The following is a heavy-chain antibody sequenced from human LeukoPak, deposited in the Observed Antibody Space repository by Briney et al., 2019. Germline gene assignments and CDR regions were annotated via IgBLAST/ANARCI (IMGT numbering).Heavy chain of an antibody. CDR2: ISSSSSYT. CDR3: ARVSPQLVLFDI. V-gene: IGHV3-11*05. D-gene: IGHD6-13*01. J-gene: IGHJ3*02. Sequence: GGSLRLSCAASGLTFSDYYMSCIRQAPGKGLEWVSFISSSSSYTNYADSVKGRFTIARDNAKTSLYLQMNGLRAEDTAVYYCARVSPQLVLFDIWGQGTMVTVSS. CDR1: GLTFSDYY.